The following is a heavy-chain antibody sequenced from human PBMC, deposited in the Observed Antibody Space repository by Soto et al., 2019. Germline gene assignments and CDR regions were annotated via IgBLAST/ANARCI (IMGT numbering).Heavy chain of an antibody. CDR2: MQPSTGRT. D-gene: IGHD1-26*01. Sequence: QVQLVQSGAEVREPGASVKVSCKASGYSFTSLDINWVRQTAGQGLEWMGWMQPSTGRTGYAQKVQGGVTMTRDTSINTAYMELTTLASADTAFYYCARGVSAGVDYWGKGTLVTVSS. CDR1: GYSFTSLD. CDR3: ARGVSAGVDY. J-gene: IGHJ4*02. V-gene: IGHV1-8*01.